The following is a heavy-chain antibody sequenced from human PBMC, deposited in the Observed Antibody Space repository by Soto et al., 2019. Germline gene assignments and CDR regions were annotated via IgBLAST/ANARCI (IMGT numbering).Heavy chain of an antibody. CDR2: IYWDDSK. J-gene: IGHJ4*02. Sequence: QITLKESGPTLVKPTQTLTLTCTFSGFSLTTDRVGVGWIRQPPGEALEWLAVIYWDDSKTYSPSLESRLTITKDTSNSQVALTMTNMDSLDTATYYCAPAYGGRSLYWGQGTLVTVSS. CDR1: GFSLTTDRVG. CDR3: APAYGGRSLY. V-gene: IGHV2-5*02. D-gene: IGHD1-26*01.